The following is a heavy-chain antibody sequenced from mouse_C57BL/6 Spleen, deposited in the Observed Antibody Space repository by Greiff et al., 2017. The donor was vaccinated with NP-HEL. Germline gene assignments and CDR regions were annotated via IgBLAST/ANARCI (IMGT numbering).Heavy chain of an antibody. Sequence: QVQLQQPGAELVKPGASVKMSCKASGYTFTSYWITWVKQRPGQGLEWIGDIYPGSGSTNYNEKFKSKATLTVDTSSSTAYMQLSSLTSEDSAVYYCARLSAYYYGSSYGYVDVWGTGTTVTVSS. CDR1: GYTFTSYW. D-gene: IGHD1-1*01. CDR3: ARLSAYYYGSSYGYVDV. CDR2: IYPGSGST. V-gene: IGHV1-55*01. J-gene: IGHJ1*03.